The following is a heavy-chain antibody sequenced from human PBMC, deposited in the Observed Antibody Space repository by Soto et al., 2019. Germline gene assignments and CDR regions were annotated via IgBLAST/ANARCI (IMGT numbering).Heavy chain of an antibody. CDR2: IIPIFGTA. CDR1: GGTFSSYA. CDR3: ARDRMPGQPEPDREV. J-gene: IGHJ6*02. D-gene: IGHD1-26*01. Sequence: QVQLVQSGAEVKKPGSSVKVSCKASGGTFSSYAISWVRQAPGQGLEWMGGIIPIFGTANYAQKFQGRVTITADESTSTSYMELTSLRSDETAVYYCARDRMPGQPEPDREVWGQGTTVTASS. V-gene: IGHV1-69*01.